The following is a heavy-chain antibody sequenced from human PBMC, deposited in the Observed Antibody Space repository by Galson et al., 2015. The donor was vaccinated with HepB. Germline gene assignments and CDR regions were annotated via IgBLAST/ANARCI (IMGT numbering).Heavy chain of an antibody. J-gene: IGHJ6*02. CDR1: GYTFTSYG. CDR3: ASSPFDWSPGAPYYYYGMDV. CDR2: ISAYNGNT. D-gene: IGHD3-9*01. V-gene: IGHV1-18*01. Sequence: SVKVSCKASGYTFTSYGISWVRQAPGQGLEWMGWISAYNGNTNYAQKLQGRVTMTTDTSTSTAYMELRSLRSDDTAVYYCASSPFDWSPGAPYYYYGMDVWGQGTTVTVSS.